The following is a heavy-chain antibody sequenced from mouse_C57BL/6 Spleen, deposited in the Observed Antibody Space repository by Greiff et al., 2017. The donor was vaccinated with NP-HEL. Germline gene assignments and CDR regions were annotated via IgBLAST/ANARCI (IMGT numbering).Heavy chain of an antibody. J-gene: IGHJ3*01. Sequence: EVQLQQSGPELVKPGASVKISCKASGYTFTDYYMNWVKQSHGKSLEWIGDINPNNGGTSYNQKFKGKATLTVDKSSSTAYMELRSLTSEDSAVYYCARSEDDYDSRAWFAYWGQGTLVTVSA. CDR1: GYTFTDYY. D-gene: IGHD2-4*01. V-gene: IGHV1-26*01. CDR3: ARSEDDYDSRAWFAY. CDR2: INPNNGGT.